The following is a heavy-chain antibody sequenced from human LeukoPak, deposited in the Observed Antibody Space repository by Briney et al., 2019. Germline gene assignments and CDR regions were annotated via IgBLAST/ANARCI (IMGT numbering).Heavy chain of an antibody. Sequence: SETLSLTCTVSGYSISSGYYWGWIRQPPGKGLEWIGSIYHSGSTYYNPSLKSRVTISVDTSKNQFSLKLSSVTAAGTAVYYCARGTGSDYWGQGTLVTVSS. V-gene: IGHV4-38-2*02. J-gene: IGHJ4*02. D-gene: IGHD1/OR15-1a*01. CDR1: GYSISSGYY. CDR2: IYHSGST. CDR3: ARGTGSDY.